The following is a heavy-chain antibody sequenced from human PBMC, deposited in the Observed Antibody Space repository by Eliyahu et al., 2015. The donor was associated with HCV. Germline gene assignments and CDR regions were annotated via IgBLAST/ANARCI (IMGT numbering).Heavy chain of an antibody. D-gene: IGHD4-17*01. CDR3: AKKAGTTGSDYFDY. V-gene: IGHV3-9*01. CDR2: ISWNSGSI. CDR1: GFXFXDYA. J-gene: IGHJ4*02. Sequence: EVQLVESGGGLVXPGXXLRLXCXASGFXFXDYAXPWVRQAPGKGLEWVSGISWNSGSIGYADSVKGRFTISRDNAKNSLYLQMNSLRAEDTALYYCAKKAGTTGSDYFDYWGQGTLVTVSS.